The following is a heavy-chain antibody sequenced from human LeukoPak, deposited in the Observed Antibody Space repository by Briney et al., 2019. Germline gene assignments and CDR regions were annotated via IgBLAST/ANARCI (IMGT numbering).Heavy chain of an antibody. CDR2: IYTDGSTT. V-gene: IGHV3-74*01. Sequence: PGGSLRLSCAASGFTFSSYWMYWVRQAPGKGLVWVSHIYTDGSTTVYADSVKGRFTIPRDNAKNTLYLQMNSLRAEDTAVYYCARDRILDYWGQGTRVTVSS. CDR3: ARDRILDY. CDR1: GFTFSSYW. J-gene: IGHJ4*02.